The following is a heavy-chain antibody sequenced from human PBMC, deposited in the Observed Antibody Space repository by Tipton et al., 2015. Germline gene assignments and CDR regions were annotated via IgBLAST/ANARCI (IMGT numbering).Heavy chain of an antibody. D-gene: IGHD2-15*01. V-gene: IGHV3-7*01. CDR3: AREDCSGDSCSNYYYYKGMDV. J-gene: IGHJ6*02. CDR1: GFTFDSYW. Sequence: GSLRLSCAASGFTFDSYWMTWVRQVPEKGPEWVAKIKQDGREKYYLDSVMGRFTISRDSAEKSLYLQMNSLRAEDTAVYYCAREDCSGDSCSNYYYYKGMDVWGQGTKVTVSS. CDR2: IKQDGREK.